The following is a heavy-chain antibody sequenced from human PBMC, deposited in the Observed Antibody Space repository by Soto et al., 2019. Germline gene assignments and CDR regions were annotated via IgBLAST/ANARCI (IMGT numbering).Heavy chain of an antibody. Sequence: EVQVLESGGGLVQPGGSLRLSCAASGFTLSSYAMSWVRQAPGKGLEWVSGISGSGGSKYYADSVKGRFTISRDNSKNTLYLQMNSLRAEDTAVYYGAKDIGSGWQTEGGYFDYWGQGTLVTVSS. CDR1: GFTLSSYA. J-gene: IGHJ4*02. CDR2: ISGSGGSK. CDR3: AKDIGSGWQTEGGYFDY. D-gene: IGHD6-19*01. V-gene: IGHV3-23*01.